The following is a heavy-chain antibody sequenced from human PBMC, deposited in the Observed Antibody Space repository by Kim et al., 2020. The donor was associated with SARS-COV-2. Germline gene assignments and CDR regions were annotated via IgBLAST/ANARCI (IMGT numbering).Heavy chain of an antibody. CDR3: ARVDGVNGVGDNWFDP. CDR1: GGSISSSNW. V-gene: IGHV4-4*02. D-gene: IGHD1-1*01. CDR2: IYHSGST. Sequence: YAVSGGSISSSNWWSWVRQPPGKGLEWIGEIYHSGSTNYNPSLKSRVTISVDKSKNQFSLKLSSVTAADTAVYYCARVDGVNGVGDNWFDPWGQGTLVTVTS. J-gene: IGHJ5*02.